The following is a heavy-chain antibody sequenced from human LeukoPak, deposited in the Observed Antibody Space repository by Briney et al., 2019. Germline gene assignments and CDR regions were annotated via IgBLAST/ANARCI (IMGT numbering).Heavy chain of an antibody. CDR2: ISGGGYST. Sequence: SGGSLRLSCAASGFTFSSYVMSWVRQAPGKGLEWVSAISGGGYSTYYADSVKGRFTISKDNTKNTLYLQMNSLRAEDTAVYYCARGCSAGTPHNWFDPWGQGTLVTVSS. CDR3: ARGCSAGTPHNWFDP. CDR1: GFTFSSYV. D-gene: IGHD6-13*01. J-gene: IGHJ5*02. V-gene: IGHV3-23*01.